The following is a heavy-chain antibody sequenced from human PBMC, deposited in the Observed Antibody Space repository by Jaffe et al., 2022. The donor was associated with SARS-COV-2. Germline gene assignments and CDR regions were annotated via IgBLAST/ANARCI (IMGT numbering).Heavy chain of an antibody. J-gene: IGHJ6*03. V-gene: IGHV1-69*01. CDR3: ARTAGYSSSWKLYYYYYMDV. D-gene: IGHD6-13*01. Sequence: QVQLVQSGAEVKKPGSSVKVSCKASGGTFSSYAISWVRQAPGQGLEWMGGIIPIFGTANYAQKFQGRVTITADESTSTAYMELSSLRSEDTAVYYCARTAGYSSSWKLYYYYYMDVWGKGTTVTVSS. CDR2: IIPIFGTA. CDR1: GGTFSSYA.